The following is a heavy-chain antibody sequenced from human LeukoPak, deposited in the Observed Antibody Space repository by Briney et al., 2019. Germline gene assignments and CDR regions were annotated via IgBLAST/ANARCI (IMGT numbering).Heavy chain of an antibody. J-gene: IGHJ6*02. D-gene: IGHD1-26*01. Sequence: SETLSHTCTVSGASISDYYWTWIRQPPGKGLEWVGYIYYSGSTKYSPSLKSRVSISVDTSRNQFSLKVNSVTAADTAVYYCARDSLGYGMDVWGQGTTVTVSS. CDR1: GASISDYY. V-gene: IGHV4-59*01. CDR3: ARDSLGYGMDV. CDR2: IYYSGST.